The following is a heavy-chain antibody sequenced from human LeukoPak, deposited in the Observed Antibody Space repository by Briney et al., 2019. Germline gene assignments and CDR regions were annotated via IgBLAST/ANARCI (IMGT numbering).Heavy chain of an antibody. V-gene: IGHV2-70*04. CDR1: GFSLSTSGMR. Sequence: SGPTLVNPTQTLTLTCTFSGFSLSTSGMRVSWIRQPPGKALEWLARIDWDDDKFYNTSLKTRLTISKDTSKNQVVLTMTNMDPVDTATYYCARTKQWLVDYWGQGTMVTVSS. CDR2: IDWDDDK. CDR3: ARTKQWLVDY. D-gene: IGHD6-19*01. J-gene: IGHJ3*01.